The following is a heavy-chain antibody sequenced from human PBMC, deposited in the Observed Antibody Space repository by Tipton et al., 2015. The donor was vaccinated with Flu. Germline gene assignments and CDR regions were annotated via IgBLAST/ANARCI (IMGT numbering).Heavy chain of an antibody. Sequence: QLVQSGAEVKMPGASVRVSCKASGYTFSTYGISWVRHAPGQGLEWMGWIGGKNGKTNYAQKFQGRVTMTTDTSTNTAYMEVRSLDSDDTAIYYCARDLGHGDGEKVGHDYLGQGALVTVSS. D-gene: IGHD5-18*01. CDR2: IGGKNGKT. J-gene: IGHJ4*02. CDR3: ARDLGHGDGEKVGHDY. V-gene: IGHV1-18*01. CDR1: GYTFSTYG.